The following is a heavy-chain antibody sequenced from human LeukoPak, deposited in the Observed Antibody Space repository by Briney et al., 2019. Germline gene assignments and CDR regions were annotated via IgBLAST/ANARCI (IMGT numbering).Heavy chain of an antibody. CDR1: GYTFTGYY. J-gene: IGHJ4*02. Sequence: ASVKVSCKASGYTFTGYYMHWVRQAPGQGLEWMGWINPNSGGTNYAQKFQGRVTMTRDTSISTAYMELSRLRSDDTAVYYCARVWGTAMVSDDYWGQGTLVTVSS. D-gene: IGHD5-18*01. CDR2: INPNSGGT. V-gene: IGHV1-2*02. CDR3: ARVWGTAMVSDDY.